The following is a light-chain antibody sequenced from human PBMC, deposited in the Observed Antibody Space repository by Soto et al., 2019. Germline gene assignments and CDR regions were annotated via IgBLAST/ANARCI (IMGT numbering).Light chain of an antibody. Sequence: QSALTQPRSVCGSPGQSVTISCTGTSSDVGGYDYVSWFQHHPGKVPKLMIYDVTKRPSGVPDRFSASKSGNTASLTISGLQAEDEADYYCCSYGGYFWVFGGGTKLTVL. CDR2: DVT. V-gene: IGLV2-11*01. CDR1: SSDVGGYDY. CDR3: CSYGGYFWV. J-gene: IGLJ3*02.